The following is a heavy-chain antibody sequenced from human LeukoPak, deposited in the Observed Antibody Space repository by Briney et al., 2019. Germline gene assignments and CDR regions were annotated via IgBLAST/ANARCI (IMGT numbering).Heavy chain of an antibody. J-gene: IGHJ3*02. Sequence: GGSLRLSCAASGFTFSSYAMSWVRQAPGKGLEWVSAISGSGGSTYYADSVKGRFTISSDNSKNPLYLQMNSLRAEDKAVYYWAKKILWFGGIIEVFDIWGQGTMVTVSS. CDR3: AKKILWFGGIIEVFDI. CDR1: GFTFSSYA. D-gene: IGHD3-10*01. CDR2: ISGSGGST. V-gene: IGHV3-23*01.